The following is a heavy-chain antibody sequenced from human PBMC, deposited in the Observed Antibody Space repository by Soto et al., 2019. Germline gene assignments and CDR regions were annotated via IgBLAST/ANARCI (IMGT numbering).Heavy chain of an antibody. D-gene: IGHD7-27*01. CDR3: ARGPNWGYRFDS. Sequence: QVQLVQSGAEVKKPGSSVKVSCEASGGTFSGHAICWVRQAPGQGPEWMGGLIPLFGTTQHAQNFQDRLTITADKSTSTAYMELTSLRFEDTAIYYCARGPNWGYRFDSWGQGKLVNVSS. V-gene: IGHV1-69*06. CDR1: GGTFSGHA. J-gene: IGHJ4*02. CDR2: LIPLFGTT.